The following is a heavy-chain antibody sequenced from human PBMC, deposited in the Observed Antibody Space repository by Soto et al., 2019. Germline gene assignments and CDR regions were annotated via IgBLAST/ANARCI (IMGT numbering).Heavy chain of an antibody. V-gene: IGHV3-21*01. CDR3: ATSIAAHLGYYTMDV. CDR1: GFTFSTYS. D-gene: IGHD6-6*01. J-gene: IGHJ6*02. Sequence: EVQLVESGGGLVQPGGSLRLSCAAYGFTFSTYSLNWVRQAPGKGLEWVSSISGGSNDIYYADSVRGRFTISRDNARDSLYLQMYSLSAEDTAIYFCATSIAAHLGYYTMDVCGQGTTVTVS. CDR2: ISGGSNDI.